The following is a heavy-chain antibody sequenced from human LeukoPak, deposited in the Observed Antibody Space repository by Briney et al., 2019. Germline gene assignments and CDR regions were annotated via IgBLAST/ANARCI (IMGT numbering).Heavy chain of an antibody. J-gene: IGHJ4*02. Sequence: ASVKVSCKASGYTFTGYYMHWVRQAPGQGLEWMGRINPNSGGTNYAQKFQGRVTMTRNTSISTAYMELSSLRSEDTAVYYCARGRRITIFGVARGFDYWGQGTLVTVSS. D-gene: IGHD3-3*01. CDR2: INPNSGGT. CDR1: GYTFTGYY. CDR3: ARGRRITIFGVARGFDY. V-gene: IGHV1-2*06.